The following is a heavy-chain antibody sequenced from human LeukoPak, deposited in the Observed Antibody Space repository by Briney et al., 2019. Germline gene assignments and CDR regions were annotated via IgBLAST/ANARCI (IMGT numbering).Heavy chain of an antibody. V-gene: IGHV4-59*12. CDR2: IYDRGST. CDR3: ARGRQLVLYYYYYYMDV. J-gene: IGHJ6*03. CDR1: GASINSYY. D-gene: IGHD6-6*01. Sequence: PSETLSLTCSVSGASINSYYWSWIRQPPGKGLEWIGHIYDRGSTNYNPSLKSRVTISVDTSKNQFSLKLSSVTAADTAVYYCARGRQLVLYYYYYYMDVWGKGTTVTVSS.